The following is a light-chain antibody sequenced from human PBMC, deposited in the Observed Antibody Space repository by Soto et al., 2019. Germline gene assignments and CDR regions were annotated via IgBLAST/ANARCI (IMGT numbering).Light chain of an antibody. Sequence: DIVMTQSPDSLTVSLGERATINCKSSQSALYSSNNNNYLAWYQQKPGQPPKLLIYWASTRESGVPDRFSGSGSATDFTLTISSLQAEDVAVYYCQQYFATPFTFGPGTKVDIK. CDR1: QSALYSSNNNNY. CDR2: WAS. J-gene: IGKJ3*01. CDR3: QQYFATPFT. V-gene: IGKV4-1*01.